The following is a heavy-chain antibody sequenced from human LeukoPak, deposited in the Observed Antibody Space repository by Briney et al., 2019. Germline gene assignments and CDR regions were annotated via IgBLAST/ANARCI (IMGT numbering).Heavy chain of an antibody. V-gene: IGHV3-23*01. CDR1: GFSFSSYA. CDR2: LTDNSGDT. J-gene: IGHJ4*02. D-gene: IGHD3/OR15-3a*01. Sequence: GGSLRLSCVASGFSFSSYAMSWVRQAPGKGLEWVSGLTDNSGDTYYAHSVRGRFTISRDNSKNTLYLQMNSLRADDSAIYYCAKPRSSSRRGWTAIVFTGDFDYWGQGTLATVSS. CDR3: AKPRSSSRRGWTAIVFTGDFDY.